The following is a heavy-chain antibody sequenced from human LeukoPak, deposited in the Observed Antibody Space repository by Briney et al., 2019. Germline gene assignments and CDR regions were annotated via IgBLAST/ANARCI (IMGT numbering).Heavy chain of an antibody. CDR2: VYSSGST. CDR3: AREGFYGSGRYFDF. V-gene: IGHV4-4*07. D-gene: IGHD3-10*01. Sequence: SETLSLTCTVSGGSISPYCWNWIRQPAGKGLEWIGRVYSSGSTKYNPSLKSRVTISVDTSKNQFSLKLSSLTAADTAIYYCAREGFYGSGRYFDFWGQGILVTVSS. J-gene: IGHJ4*02. CDR1: GGSISPYC.